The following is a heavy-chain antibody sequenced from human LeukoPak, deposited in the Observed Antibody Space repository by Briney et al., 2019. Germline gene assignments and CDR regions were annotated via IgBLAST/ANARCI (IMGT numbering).Heavy chain of an antibody. CDR1: GGTFSSYA. CDR2: IIPIFGTA. Sequence: SVKVPCKASGGTFSSYAISWVRQAPGQGLEWMGRIIPIFGTANYAQKFQGRVTITTDESTSTAYMELSSLRSEDTAVYYCATFDSSGFPWHDAFDIWGQGTMVTVSS. D-gene: IGHD3-22*01. J-gene: IGHJ3*02. CDR3: ATFDSSGFPWHDAFDI. V-gene: IGHV1-69*05.